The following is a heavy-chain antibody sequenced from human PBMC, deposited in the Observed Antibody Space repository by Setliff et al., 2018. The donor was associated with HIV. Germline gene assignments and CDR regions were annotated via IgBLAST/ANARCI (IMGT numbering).Heavy chain of an antibody. D-gene: IGHD6-13*01. CDR3: ARRMWQQDSKFMYYFDY. Sequence: GESLKVSCKGSGYSCTSYWIGWVRQMPGKGLEWMGIIYHGDSDNRYSPSFQGQVTITADKSISTAYLQWSSLKATDTAMYYCARRMWQQDSKFMYYFDYWGQGTLVTVSS. V-gene: IGHV5-51*01. CDR2: IYHGDSDN. CDR1: GYSCTSYW. J-gene: IGHJ4*02.